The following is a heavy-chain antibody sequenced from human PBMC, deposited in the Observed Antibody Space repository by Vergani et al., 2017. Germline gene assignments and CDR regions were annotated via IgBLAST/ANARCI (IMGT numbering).Heavy chain of an antibody. CDR2: IIPILGIA. CDR3: ARGDYYGSGSYRPVDY. D-gene: IGHD3-10*01. J-gene: IGHJ4*02. V-gene: IGHV1-69*04. CDR1: GGTFSSYA. Sequence: QVQLVQSGAEVKKPGSSVKVSCKASGGTFSSYAISWVRQAPGQGLEWMGRIIPILGIANYAQKFQGRVPITADKSTSTTYMELSSLRSEDTAVYYCARGDYYGSGSYRPVDYWGQGTLVTVSS.